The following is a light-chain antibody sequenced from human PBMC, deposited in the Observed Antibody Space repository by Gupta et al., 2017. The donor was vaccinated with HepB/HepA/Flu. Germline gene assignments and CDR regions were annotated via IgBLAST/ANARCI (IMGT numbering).Light chain of an antibody. Sequence: QSVLTQPPSASGTPGQRVTISCSGSSSNIGSNTVHWYQQLPGTAPKLLIYSTEKRPSGVPDRFSGSDSGTSASLAISGLQSEDEADYYCATWDASLNGVVFGGGTKLTVL. J-gene: IGLJ2*01. CDR2: STE. V-gene: IGLV1-44*01. CDR1: SSNIGSNT. CDR3: ATWDASLNGVV.